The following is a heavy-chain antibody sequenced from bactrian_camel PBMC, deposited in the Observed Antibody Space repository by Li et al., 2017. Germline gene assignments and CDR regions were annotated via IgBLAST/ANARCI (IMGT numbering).Heavy chain of an antibody. Sequence: HVQLVESGGGSVQPGGSLRLTCSASGGVFGDQCVGWFRQAPGKEREGVAAIAVGGGSALYGASVKGRFTISQDNAQKMLYLQMSSLKLEDSAMYYCAVATDCRWTGYPTWTPAPNSWGQGTQVTVS. CDR1: GGVFGDQC. CDR3: AVATDCRWTGYPTWTPAPNS. D-gene: IGHD7*01. V-gene: IGHV3S54*01. CDR2: IAVGGGSA. J-gene: IGHJ4*01.